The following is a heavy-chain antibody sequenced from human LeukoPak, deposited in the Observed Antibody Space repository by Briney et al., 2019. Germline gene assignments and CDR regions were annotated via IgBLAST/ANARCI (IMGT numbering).Heavy chain of an antibody. J-gene: IGHJ4*02. CDR1: GFTFSSYS. CDR3: ARRCSSTSCFDC. V-gene: IGHV3-21*01. Sequence: PGGSLRLSCAASGFTFSSYSMNWVRQAPGKGLEWVSSISSSSSYIYYADSVKGRFTISRDNAKNSLYLQMNSLRAEDTAVYYCARRCSSTSCFDCWGQGTLVTVSS. CDR2: ISSSSSYI. D-gene: IGHD2-2*01.